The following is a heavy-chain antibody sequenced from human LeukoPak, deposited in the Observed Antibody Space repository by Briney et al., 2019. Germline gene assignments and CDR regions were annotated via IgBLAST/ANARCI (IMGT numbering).Heavy chain of an antibody. CDR1: GASVTSQY. V-gene: IGHV4-4*07. D-gene: IGHD5-18*01. Sequence: SETLSLTCTVSGASVTSQYWNWIRPPARKGLEWIGRIYISGTTKYNPSLMSRVTISVDKSKNQFSLNLTSVTAADTAVYYCVGDRDPAMGPYFDSWGQGILVTVSS. J-gene: IGHJ4*02. CDR2: IYISGTT. CDR3: VGDRDPAMGPYFDS.